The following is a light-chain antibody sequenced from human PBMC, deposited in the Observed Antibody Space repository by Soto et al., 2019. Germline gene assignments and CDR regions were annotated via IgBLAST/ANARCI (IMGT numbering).Light chain of an antibody. CDR1: QTSTRY. CDR2: ATT. V-gene: IGKV1-39*01. Sequence: DIQITHSPSSLSASVGDRVTITCRASQTSTRYLNWYQQKPGKAPKLLIYATTNLQSGVPSRFSGSGSGTVFTLTISSLQPEDFATYYCQQSYNTQWTFGQGTKVDIK. CDR3: QQSYNTQWT. J-gene: IGKJ1*01.